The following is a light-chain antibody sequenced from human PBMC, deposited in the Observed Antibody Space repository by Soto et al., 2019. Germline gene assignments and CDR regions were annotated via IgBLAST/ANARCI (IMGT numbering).Light chain of an antibody. J-gene: IGKJ2*01. CDR3: QQSYSNPRT. CDR2: AAS. V-gene: IGKV1-39*01. CDR1: QSISSY. Sequence: DIQMTQSPSSLSASVGDRVTITCRASQSISSYLNWYHQKPGKAPKLLIYAASSLQSGVPSRFSGSGSGTDFTLTISSLQPEDFATYYCQQSYSNPRTFGQGTKLDIK.